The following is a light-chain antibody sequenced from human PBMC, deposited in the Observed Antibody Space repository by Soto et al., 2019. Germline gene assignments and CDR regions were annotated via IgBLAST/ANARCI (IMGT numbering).Light chain of an antibody. J-gene: IGKJ2*01. Sequence: IHLTQSPSSLPSSFGDRGTITFLASQGITTYLAWYQQKPGKAPKLVIYAASALQSGVPSRFSGSGSGTDFTLTISSLQPEDFATYYCLQINSYPYTFGQGTKVDIK. CDR2: AAS. CDR3: LQINSYPYT. V-gene: IGKV1-9*01. CDR1: QGITTY.